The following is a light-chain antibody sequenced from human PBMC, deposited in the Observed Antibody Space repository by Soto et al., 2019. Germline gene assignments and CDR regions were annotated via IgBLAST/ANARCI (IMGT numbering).Light chain of an antibody. CDR3: HHRSNWPGT. J-gene: IGKJ1*01. Sequence: EVVLTQSPATLSLSPGERATLSCRASQSVFTYLAWYQQKPGQAPRLLIDDVSDRATGIPARFSATGSGTDFTLTISSLEPEDFAVYYCHHRSNWPGTFGQGTKVEIK. CDR2: DVS. CDR1: QSVFTY. V-gene: IGKV3-11*01.